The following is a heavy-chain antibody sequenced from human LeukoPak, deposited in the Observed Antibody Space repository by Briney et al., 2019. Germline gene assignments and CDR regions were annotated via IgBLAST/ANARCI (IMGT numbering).Heavy chain of an antibody. CDR3: ARAQTGYSYGTYYFDY. V-gene: IGHV4-38-2*02. Sequence: SETLSLTCTVSGYSISSGYYWGWIRQPPGKGLEWIGSIYHSGSTYYNPSLKSRVTISVDTSKNQFSLKLSSVTAADTAVYYCARAQTGYSYGTYYFDYWGQGTLVTVSS. CDR1: GYSISSGYY. J-gene: IGHJ4*02. D-gene: IGHD5-18*01. CDR2: IYHSGST.